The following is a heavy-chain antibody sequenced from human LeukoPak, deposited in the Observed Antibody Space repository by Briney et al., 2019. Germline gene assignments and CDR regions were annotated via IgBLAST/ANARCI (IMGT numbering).Heavy chain of an antibody. CDR1: GGSISSSSYY. V-gene: IGHV4-39*01. CDR2: IYYSGST. Sequence: SETLSLTCTVSGGSISSSSYYWGWIRQPPGKGLEWIGSIYYSGSTYYNPSLKSRVTISVDTSENQFSLKLSSVTAADTAVYYCARHWDIVVVPAARNNDAFDIWGQGTMVTVSS. D-gene: IGHD2-2*01. CDR3: ARHWDIVVVPAARNNDAFDI. J-gene: IGHJ3*02.